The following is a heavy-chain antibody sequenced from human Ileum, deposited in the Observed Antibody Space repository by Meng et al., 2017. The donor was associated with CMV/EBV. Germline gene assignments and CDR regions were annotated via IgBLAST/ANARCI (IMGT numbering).Heavy chain of an antibody. V-gene: IGHV4-4*02. CDR2: IEHSGST. D-gene: IGHD3-3*01. J-gene: IGHJ4*02. Sequence: SISSSNWWSWGRQPPGKALEWIGEIEHSGSTNYNPSHKSRVTISVDKSKNQFSLKLSSVTAADTAVYYCASAPPTYDFWAGEYFDYWGQGTLVTVSS. CDR1: SISSSNW. CDR3: ASAPPTYDFWAGEYFDY.